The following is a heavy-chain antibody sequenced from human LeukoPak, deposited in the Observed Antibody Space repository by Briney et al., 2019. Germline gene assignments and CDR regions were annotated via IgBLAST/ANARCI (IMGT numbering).Heavy chain of an antibody. J-gene: IGHJ4*02. CDR3: ARARYGSGDTSFDY. CDR1: GFTFSSYW. Sequence: PGGSLRLSCAASGFTFSSYWMSWVRQAPGKGLEWVANIKQDGSKEYYVDSVKGRFTISRDNAKTSLYLQMNSLRAEDTAVYYCARARYGSGDTSFDYWGQGTLVTVSS. D-gene: IGHD3-10*01. V-gene: IGHV3-7*01. CDR2: IKQDGSKE.